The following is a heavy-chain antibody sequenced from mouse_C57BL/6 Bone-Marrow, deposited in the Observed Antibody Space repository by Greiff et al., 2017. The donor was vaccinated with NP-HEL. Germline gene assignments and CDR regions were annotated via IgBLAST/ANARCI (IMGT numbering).Heavy chain of an antibody. CDR2: ISDGGSYT. J-gene: IGHJ3*01. Sequence: EVKLMESGGGLVKPGGSLKLSCAASGFTFSSYAMSWVRQTPEKRLEWVATISDGGSYTYYPDNVKGRFTISRDNAKNNLYLQMSHLKSEDTAMYYCARDDCAWFAYWGQGTLVTVSA. CDR3: ARDDCAWFAY. D-gene: IGHD2-13*01. CDR1: GFTFSSYA. V-gene: IGHV5-4*01.